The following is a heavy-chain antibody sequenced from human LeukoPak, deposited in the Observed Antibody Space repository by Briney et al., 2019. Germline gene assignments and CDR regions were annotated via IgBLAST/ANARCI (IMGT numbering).Heavy chain of an antibody. Sequence: ASVKVSCKVSRYTLTELSMHWVRQAPGKGLEWMGGFDPEDGETIYAQKFQGRVTMTEDTSTDTAYVEPSSLRSEDTAVYYCATRGLPVGGVIGAFDIWGQGTMVTVSS. CDR3: ATRGLPVGGVIGAFDI. V-gene: IGHV1-24*01. CDR1: RYTLTELS. J-gene: IGHJ3*02. D-gene: IGHD3-16*01. CDR2: FDPEDGET.